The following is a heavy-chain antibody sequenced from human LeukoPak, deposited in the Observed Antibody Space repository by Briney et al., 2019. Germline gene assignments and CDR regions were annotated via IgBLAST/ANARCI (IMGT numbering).Heavy chain of an antibody. J-gene: IGHJ4*02. CDR2: ISAYNGNT. Sequence: EASVKVSCKASGYTFTSYGISWVRQAPGQGLEWMGWISAYNGNTNYAQELQGRVTMTTDTSTSTAYMELRSLRSDDTAVYYCARDSMGYGSGSYYNSDYWGQGTLVTVSS. CDR1: GYTFTSYG. CDR3: ARDSMGYGSGSYYNSDY. D-gene: IGHD3-10*01. V-gene: IGHV1-18*01.